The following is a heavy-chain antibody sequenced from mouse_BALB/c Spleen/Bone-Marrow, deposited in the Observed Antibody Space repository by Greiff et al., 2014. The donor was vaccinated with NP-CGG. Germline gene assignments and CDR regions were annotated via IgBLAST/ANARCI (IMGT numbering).Heavy chain of an antibody. Sequence: VQLKESGGGLVQPGGSLRLSCATSGFTFTDYYMSWVRQPPGKALEWLGFIRNKASGYTTDYSASVKGRFTISRDNSQGILYLQMNTLRAEDSATYYCAREYGYFDVWGAGTTVTVSS. J-gene: IGHJ1*01. CDR1: GFTFTDYY. CDR2: IRNKASGYTT. D-gene: IGHD1-1*02. V-gene: IGHV7-3*02. CDR3: AREYGYFDV.